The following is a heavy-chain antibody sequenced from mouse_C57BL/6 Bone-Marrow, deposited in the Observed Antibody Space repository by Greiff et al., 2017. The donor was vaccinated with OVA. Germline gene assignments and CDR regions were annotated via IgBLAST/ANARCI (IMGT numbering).Heavy chain of an antibody. D-gene: IGHD3-2*02. Sequence: QVQLKESGAELARPGASVKLSCKASGYTFTSYGISWVKQRTGQGLEWIGEIYPRSGNTYYNEKFKGKATLTADKSSSTAYMELRSLTSEDSAVYFCARGVNSSGYPDYWGQGTTPTVSS. CDR3: ARGVNSSGYPDY. J-gene: IGHJ2*01. CDR1: GYTFTSYG. CDR2: IYPRSGNT. V-gene: IGHV1-81*01.